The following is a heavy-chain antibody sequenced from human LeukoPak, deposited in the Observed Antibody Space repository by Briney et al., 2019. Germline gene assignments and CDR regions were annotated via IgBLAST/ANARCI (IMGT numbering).Heavy chain of an antibody. D-gene: IGHD3-10*01. CDR1: GYTFTGYY. CDR3: ARDPEYYYGSGRYDY. J-gene: IGHJ4*02. V-gene: IGHV7-4-1*02. CDR2: INTNTGNP. Sequence: VASVKVSCKASGYTFTGYYMHWVRQAPGQGLEWMGWINTNTGNPTYAQGFTGRFVFSLDTSVSTAYLRISSLKAEDTAVYYCARDPEYYYGSGRYDYWGQGTLVTVSS.